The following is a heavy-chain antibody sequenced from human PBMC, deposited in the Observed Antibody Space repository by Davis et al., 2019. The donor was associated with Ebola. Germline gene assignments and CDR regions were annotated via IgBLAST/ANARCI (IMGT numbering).Heavy chain of an antibody. D-gene: IGHD3/OR15-3a*01. CDR3: ARQSPWLWTGYYFDY. CDR1: GFTFSSYG. J-gene: IGHJ4*02. V-gene: IGHV3-30*03. Sequence: GESLKISCAASGFTFSSYGMHWVRQAPGKGLEWVAVISYDGSNKYYADSVKGRFTISRDNSKNTLFLQMNSLRDEDTAVYYCARQSPWLWTGYYFDYWGQGTLVTVSS. CDR2: ISYDGSNK.